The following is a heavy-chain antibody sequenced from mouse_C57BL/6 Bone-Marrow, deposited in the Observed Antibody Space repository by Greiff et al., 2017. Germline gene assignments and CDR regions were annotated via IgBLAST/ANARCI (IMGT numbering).Heavy chain of an antibody. CDR1: GYTFTSYW. D-gene: IGHD1-1*01. CDR2: IYPGSGST. V-gene: IGHV1-55*01. CDR3: ASFTTVVPYFDY. Sequence: QVQLQQPGAELVKPGASVKMSCKASGYTFTSYWITWVKQRPGQGLEWIGDIYPGSGSTNYNEKFKSKATLTVDTSSSTAYMQLSSLTSEDSAVYDCASFTTVVPYFDYWGQGTTLTVSS. J-gene: IGHJ2*01.